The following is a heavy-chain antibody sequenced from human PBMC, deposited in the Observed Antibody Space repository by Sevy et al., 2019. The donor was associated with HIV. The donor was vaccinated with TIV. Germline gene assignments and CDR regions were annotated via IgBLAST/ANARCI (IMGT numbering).Heavy chain of an antibody. CDR1: GCSISSYS. V-gene: IGHV4-59*01. J-gene: IGHJ6*02. D-gene: IGHD6-13*01. Sequence: SETLSLTCTVSGCSISSYSWSWIRQPPGKGLEWIGYIYDSGSTNYNPSLKSRVTISVDTSKNQFSLKLSSVTAADTAVYYCARDAYSSTWYPLGMDVWGQGTTVTVSS. CDR2: IYDSGST. CDR3: ARDAYSSTWYPLGMDV.